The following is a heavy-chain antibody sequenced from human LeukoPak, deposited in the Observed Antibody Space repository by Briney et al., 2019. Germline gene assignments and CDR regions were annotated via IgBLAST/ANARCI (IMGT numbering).Heavy chain of an antibody. CDR1: GYSISSGYY. CDR2: IYHSGST. Sequence: SETLSLTCAVSGYSISSGYYWGWIRQPPGKGLEWIGSIYHSGSTYYNPSLKSRVTISVDTSKNQFSLKLSSVTAADTAVYYCAREAIAAAGTVLRGYYYYGMDVWGKGTTVTVSS. J-gene: IGHJ6*04. CDR3: AREAIAAAGTVLRGYYYYGMDV. V-gene: IGHV4-38-2*02. D-gene: IGHD6-13*01.